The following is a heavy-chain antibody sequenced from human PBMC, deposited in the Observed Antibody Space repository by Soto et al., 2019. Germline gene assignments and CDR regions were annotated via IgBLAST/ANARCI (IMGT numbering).Heavy chain of an antibody. CDR3: ARDLPPRHTTYWVAAFDF. CDR2: INRDGSVQ. J-gene: IGHJ3*01. CDR1: GFTLSTFW. Sequence: EVQLVESGGGLVQPGGSLRLSCAASGFTLSTFWMTWVRQAPGKGLEWVANINRDGSVQNYVDSVEGRFTISRDNAKNSLYLQMDSLRAEDAAVYYWARDLPPRHTTYWVAAFDFWGPGTMVTVSS. D-gene: IGHD2-8*02. V-gene: IGHV3-7*05.